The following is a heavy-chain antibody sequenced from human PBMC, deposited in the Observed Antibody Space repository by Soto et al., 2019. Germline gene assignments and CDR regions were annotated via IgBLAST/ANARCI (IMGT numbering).Heavy chain of an antibody. CDR3: ARGRAWSYYGSGRYYYGMDA. J-gene: IGHJ6*02. V-gene: IGHV4-34*01. CDR2: INHSGST. CDR1: GGSFSGYY. D-gene: IGHD3-10*01. Sequence: SETLSLTCAVYGGSFSGYYWSWIRQPPGKGLEWIGEINHSGSTNYNPSLKSRVTISVDTSKNQFSLKLSSVTAADTAVYYCARGRAWSYYGSGRYYYGMDAWGQGTTVTVSS.